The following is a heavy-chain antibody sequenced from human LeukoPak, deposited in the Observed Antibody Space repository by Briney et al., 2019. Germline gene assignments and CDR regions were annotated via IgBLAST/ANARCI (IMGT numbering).Heavy chain of an antibody. CDR1: VDKFNAYW. V-gene: IGHV5-51*01. D-gene: IGHD3-22*01. CDR2: IYPDDSDT. J-gene: IGHJ3*01. CDR3: AIPNLPSYYDSRGYDAFDV. Sequence: RGESLKISCKGSVDKFNAYWIAWVGQMPGKGLEWMGIIYPDDSDTRYSPSFQGQVTISADKSVSIVYLQWSSLKASHTAMSLCAIPNLPSYYDSRGYDAFDVWGQGTMVIVSS.